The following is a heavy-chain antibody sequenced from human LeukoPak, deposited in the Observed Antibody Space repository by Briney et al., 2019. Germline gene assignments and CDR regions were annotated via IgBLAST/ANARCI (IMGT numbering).Heavy chain of an antibody. V-gene: IGHV1-8*01. D-gene: IGHD1-26*01. J-gene: IGHJ4*02. CDR2: MNPNSGNT. CDR3: ARGYKWELLGRGKHYFDY. Sequence: GASVKVSCKASGYTFTSYDINWVRQATGQGLEWMGWMNPNSGNTDYAQKFQGRVTMTRNTSISTAYMELSSLRSEDTAVYYCARGYKWELLGRGKHYFDYWGQGTLVTVSS. CDR1: GYTFTSYD.